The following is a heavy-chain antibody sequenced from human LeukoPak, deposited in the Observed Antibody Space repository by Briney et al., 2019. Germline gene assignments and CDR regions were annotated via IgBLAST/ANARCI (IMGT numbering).Heavy chain of an antibody. D-gene: IGHD6-13*01. Sequence: PGGSLRLSCAASGFRFNSYGMTWVRLAPGKGLEWVSAISAGGDRTYYADAVKGRFTISRDNSENTLYLQMNGLRADDTAVYSCAKSFTSSSSDYWGQGTLVTVSS. CDR2: ISAGGDRT. CDR3: AKSFTSSSSDY. CDR1: GFRFNSYG. V-gene: IGHV3-23*01. J-gene: IGHJ4*02.